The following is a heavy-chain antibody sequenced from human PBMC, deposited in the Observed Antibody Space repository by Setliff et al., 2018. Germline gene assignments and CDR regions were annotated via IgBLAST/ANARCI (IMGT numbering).Heavy chain of an antibody. D-gene: IGHD1-26*01. J-gene: IGHJ4*02. CDR2: INPNTGGT. CDR1: GYTFGDYY. V-gene: IGHV1-2*02. CDR3: ARDLLGSQGRTFDL. Sequence: ASVKVSCKASGYTFGDYYMHWIRQAPGQGPEWMGCINPNTGGTRFAQKFQFGVTMTADKAITTAYMELTRLTSDDTAMYYCARDLLGSQGRTFDLWGQGTLVTVSS.